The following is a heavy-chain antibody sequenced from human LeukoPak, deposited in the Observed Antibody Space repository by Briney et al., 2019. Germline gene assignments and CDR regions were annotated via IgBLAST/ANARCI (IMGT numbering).Heavy chain of an antibody. CDR1: GFTFSSYS. CDR2: ISSSSSYI. D-gene: IGHD3/OR15-3a*01. Sequence: GGSLRLSCAASGFTFSSYSMNWVRQAPGKGLEWVSSISSSSSYIYYADSVKGRFTISRDNAKNSPYLQMNSLRAEDTAVYYCARGTWTHAFDIWGQGTMVTVSS. J-gene: IGHJ3*02. CDR3: ARGTWTHAFDI. V-gene: IGHV3-21*01.